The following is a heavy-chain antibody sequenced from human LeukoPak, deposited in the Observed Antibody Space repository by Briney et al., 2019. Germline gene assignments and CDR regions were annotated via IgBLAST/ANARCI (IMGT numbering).Heavy chain of an antibody. V-gene: IGHV3-64*01. CDR3: ARDPHCDTTTCLSYFDY. CDR2: ISNNGGST. D-gene: IGHD2-2*01. J-gene: IGHJ4*02. Sequence: TGGSLRLSCAASGFPFSSYAMHWVRQAPGKGLELVSTISNNGGSTYFANSVKGRFTISRDNSKNTLFLQMGSLRPEDMAVYYCARDPHCDTTTCLSYFDYWGRGTLVTVSP. CDR1: GFPFSSYA.